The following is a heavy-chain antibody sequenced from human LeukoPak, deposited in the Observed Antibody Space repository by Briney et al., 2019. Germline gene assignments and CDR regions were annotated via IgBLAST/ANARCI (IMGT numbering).Heavy chain of an antibody. D-gene: IGHD1-26*01. Sequence: QPGRSLRLSFTASGFTFGDYAMGWVRQAPGKGLGWVGFIRSKAYGGTTEYAASVKGRFTISRDDSKSIAYLQMNSLKTEDTAVYYCTREGEWELLRFDYWGQGTLVTVSS. CDR1: GFTFGDYA. CDR2: IRSKAYGGTT. J-gene: IGHJ4*02. V-gene: IGHV3-49*04. CDR3: TREGEWELLRFDY.